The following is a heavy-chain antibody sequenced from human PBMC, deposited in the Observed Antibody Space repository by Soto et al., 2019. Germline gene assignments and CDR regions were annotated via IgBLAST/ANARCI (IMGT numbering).Heavy chain of an antibody. V-gene: IGHV3-21*01. D-gene: IGHD2-2*01. J-gene: IGHJ6*02. Sequence: EVQLVESGGGLVKPGGSLRLSCAASGFTFSSYSMNWVRQAPGKGLEWVSSISSSSSYIYYADSVKGRFTISRDNAKNSLYLQMNSLRAEDTAVYYCARDNPIVVVPAAKYYYYGMDVWGQGTTLTVSS. CDR3: ARDNPIVVVPAAKYYYYGMDV. CDR1: GFTFSSYS. CDR2: ISSSSSYI.